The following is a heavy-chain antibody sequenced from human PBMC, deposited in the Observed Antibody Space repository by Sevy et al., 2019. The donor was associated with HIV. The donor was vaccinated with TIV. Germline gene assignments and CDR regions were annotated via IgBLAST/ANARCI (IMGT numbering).Heavy chain of an antibody. CDR3: ARLTQHYYDSSGYSYYYYGMDV. CDR2: IYYSGST. Sequence: SETLSLTCTVSGGSISSYYWSWIRQPPGKGLEWIGYIYYSGSTNCNPSLKSRVTISVDTSKNQFSLKLSSVTAADTAVYYCARLTQHYYDSSGYSYYYYGMDVWGQGTTVTVSS. V-gene: IGHV4-59*01. CDR1: GGSISSYY. J-gene: IGHJ6*02. D-gene: IGHD3-22*01.